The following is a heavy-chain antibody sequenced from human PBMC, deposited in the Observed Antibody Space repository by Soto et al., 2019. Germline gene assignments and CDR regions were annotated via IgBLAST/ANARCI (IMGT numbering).Heavy chain of an antibody. D-gene: IGHD3-22*01. CDR2: INPNSGGT. V-gene: IGHV1-2*02. CDR1: GYTFTGYY. J-gene: IGHJ3*02. CDR3: ARGAYYYDSSGAFDI. Sequence: QVQLVQSGAEVKKPGASVKVSCKASGYTFTGYYMHWVRQAPGQGLEWMGWINPNSGGTNYAQKFQGGVTMTRDTSISTAYMELSRLRSDDTAVYYCARGAYYYDSSGAFDIWGQGTMVTVSS.